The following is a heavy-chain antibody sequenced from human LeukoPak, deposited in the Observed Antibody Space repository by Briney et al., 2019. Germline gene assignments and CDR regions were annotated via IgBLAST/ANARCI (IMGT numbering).Heavy chain of an antibody. Sequence: SETLSLTCAVYGGSFSGYYWSWIRQPPGKWLEWIGEINHSGGTNYNPSLKSRVTISVDTSKNQFSLKLSSVTAADTAVYYCARDAQYCGGDCYLSWFDPWGQGTLVTVSS. D-gene: IGHD2-21*02. CDR3: ARDAQYCGGDCYLSWFDP. CDR1: GGSFSGYY. V-gene: IGHV4-34*01. J-gene: IGHJ5*02. CDR2: INHSGGT.